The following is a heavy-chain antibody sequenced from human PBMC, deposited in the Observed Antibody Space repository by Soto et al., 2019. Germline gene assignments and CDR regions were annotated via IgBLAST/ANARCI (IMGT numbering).Heavy chain of an antibody. V-gene: IGHV1-8*01. CDR2: LNPNSGNT. J-gene: IGHJ5*02. CDR3: ARDHRYNWNDEGWFDP. D-gene: IGHD1-20*01. Sequence: QVQLVQTGAEVKKPGASVKVSCKASGYIFSTYDINWVRQAPGQGREWMGWLNPNSGNTGYAQKFQGRVTMTRNTSINTAYMELSSLGSEDTAVYYCARDHRYNWNDEGWFDPWGQGTLVPVSS. CDR1: GYIFSTYD.